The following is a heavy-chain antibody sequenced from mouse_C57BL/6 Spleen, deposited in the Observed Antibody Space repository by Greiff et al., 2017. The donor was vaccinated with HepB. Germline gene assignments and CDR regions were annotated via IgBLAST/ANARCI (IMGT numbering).Heavy chain of an antibody. V-gene: IGHV1-80*01. CDR2: IYPGDGAT. J-gene: IGHJ1*03. CDR1: GYAFSSYW. Sequence: QVQLQQSGAELVKPGASVKISCKASGYAFSSYWMNWVKQRPGKGLEWIGQIYPGDGATNYNGKFKGKATLTADKSSSTAYMQLSSLTSEDSAVYFCARNYYGSSYWYFDVWGTGTTVTVSS. CDR3: ARNYYGSSYWYFDV. D-gene: IGHD1-1*01.